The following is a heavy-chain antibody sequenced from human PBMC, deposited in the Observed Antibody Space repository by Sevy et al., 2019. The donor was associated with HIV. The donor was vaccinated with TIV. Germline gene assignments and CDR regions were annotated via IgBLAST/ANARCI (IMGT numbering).Heavy chain of an antibody. CDR2: FDPADGEK. CDR1: GYTLTKLG. CDR3: ATTKDYYESSGSPFDY. V-gene: IGHV1-24*01. Sequence: ASVKVSCKVSGYTLTKLGMHWVRQAPGKGLEWMGSFDPADGEKIDAQKFQGRLTMTDETSTDTAYMDLSSLRSEDTAVYFCATTKDYYESSGSPFDYWGQGTVVTVSS. D-gene: IGHD3-22*01. J-gene: IGHJ4*02.